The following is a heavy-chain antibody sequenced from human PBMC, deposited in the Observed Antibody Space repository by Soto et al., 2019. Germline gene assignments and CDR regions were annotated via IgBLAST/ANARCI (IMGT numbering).Heavy chain of an antibody. J-gene: IGHJ6*02. Sequence: SETLSLTCTVSGGSISGYYWSWIRQPPGKGLEWIGYMYNTGSTVYNPSFKSRVTISVDTSKNQFSLKLNSVTAADTAVYYCARDLWGYCGTDCYPLDVRGQGTTV. CDR1: GGSISGYY. CDR2: MYNTGST. V-gene: IGHV4-59*01. D-gene: IGHD2-21*02. CDR3: ARDLWGYCGTDCYPLDV.